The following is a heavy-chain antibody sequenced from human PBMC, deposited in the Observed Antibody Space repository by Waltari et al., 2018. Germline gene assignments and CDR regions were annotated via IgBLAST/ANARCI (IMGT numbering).Heavy chain of an antibody. CDR3: ARLQDHYDFWSGYAFDI. CDR2: IYYSGST. J-gene: IGHJ3*02. V-gene: IGHV4-30-4*08. CDR1: GGSISSGDYY. Sequence: QVQLQESGPGLVKPSPTLSLTCTVSGGSISSGDYYWCWIRQPPGKGLEWIGYIYYSGSTYYNPSLKSRVTISVDTSKNQFSLKLSSVTAADTAVYYCARLQDHYDFWSGYAFDIWGQGTMVTVSS. D-gene: IGHD3-3*01.